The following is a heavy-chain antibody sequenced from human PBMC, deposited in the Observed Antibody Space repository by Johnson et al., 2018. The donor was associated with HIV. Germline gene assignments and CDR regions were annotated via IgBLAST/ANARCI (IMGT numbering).Heavy chain of an antibody. J-gene: IGHJ3*02. D-gene: IGHD4-23*01. CDR3: ARASLARGGKIRAFDI. CDR1: GVTVSNNY. Sequence: VQLVESGGGLVQRGGSLRLSCVASGVTVSNNYMIWVRQAPGKGLEWVSVIYSGGSTYQADSVKGRFNISRDNSKNTLYLQMNSLRAEDTAVFYCARASLARGGKIRAFDIWGQGTMVTVSS. V-gene: IGHV3-66*01. CDR2: IYSGGST.